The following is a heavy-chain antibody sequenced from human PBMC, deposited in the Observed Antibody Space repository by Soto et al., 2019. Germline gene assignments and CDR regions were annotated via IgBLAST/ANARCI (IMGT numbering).Heavy chain of an antibody. J-gene: IGHJ6*02. CDR1: GVSFNNNG. V-gene: IGHV1-69*01. D-gene: IGHD3-10*01. Sequence: QVQLVQSGAEVKKPGSSVKVSCKTSGVSFNNNGIGWVRQAPGHGLEWMGWVSPPFRTSNYARKFQGRISVTADASTGTVTMELSSLTSEATAQYYCARVLYYGSGSYSPYGMDVWGQGTTVTVSS. CDR3: ARVLYYGSGSYSPYGMDV. CDR2: VSPPFRTS.